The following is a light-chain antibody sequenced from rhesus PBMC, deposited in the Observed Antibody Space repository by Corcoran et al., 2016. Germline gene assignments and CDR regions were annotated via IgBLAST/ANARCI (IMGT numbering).Light chain of an antibody. Sequence: DIQMTQSPSSLSASVGDRVTITCRASENVNNFLNWYQQKPGKTLKLLIYKASKLQSGVPSRFSGSGSGKDYTFNITSLQPEDVATYYCQHGYGTPLTFGGGTKVEIK. V-gene: IGKV1-74*01. J-gene: IGKJ4*01. CDR1: ENVNNF. CDR3: QHGYGTPLT. CDR2: KAS.